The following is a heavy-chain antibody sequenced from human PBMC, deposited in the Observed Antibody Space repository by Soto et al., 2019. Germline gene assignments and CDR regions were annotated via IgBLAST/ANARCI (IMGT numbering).Heavy chain of an antibody. J-gene: IGHJ4*01. CDR1: GFTFSDHG. CDR2: ISNDAART. CDR3: ARPPLYSSGGYFDS. V-gene: IGHV3-23*01. Sequence: GGSLRLSCAASGFTFSDHGMTWVRQAPGKGLEWVSSISNDAARTFYADSVKGRFTVSRARSNNTLYLQMNSLRAEDTAVYFCARPPLYSSGGYFDSWGHGTLVTVSS. D-gene: IGHD6-19*01.